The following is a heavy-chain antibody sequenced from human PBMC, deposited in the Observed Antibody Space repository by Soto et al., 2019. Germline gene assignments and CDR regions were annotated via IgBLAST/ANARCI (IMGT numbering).Heavy chain of an antibody. CDR2: ISYDGSNK. CDR3: ARGFYYYDSSGTIFFDY. Sequence: PGGSLRLSCAASGFTFSSYAMHWVRQAPGKGLEWVAVISYDGSNKYYADSVKGRFTISRDNSKNTLYLQMNSLRAEDTAVYYCARGFYYYDSSGTIFFDYWGQRTLVTVSS. D-gene: IGHD3-22*01. CDR1: GFTFSSYA. J-gene: IGHJ4*02. V-gene: IGHV3-30-3*01.